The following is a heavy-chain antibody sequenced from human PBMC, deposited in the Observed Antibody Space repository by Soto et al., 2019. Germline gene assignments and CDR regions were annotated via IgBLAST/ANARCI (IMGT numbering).Heavy chain of an antibody. CDR3: ARSLLLGYCSSNSCYTVHYGIDV. D-gene: IGHD2-2*02. V-gene: IGHV1-3*01. CDR2: INAGNGNT. Sequence: ASVKVSCKASGYTFTSYAMHWVRQAPGLRLEWMGWINAGNGNTKYSQKFQGRVTITRYTSASTAYMELSSLRSEDTAFYYCARSLLLGYCSSNSCYTVHYGIDVWGQGTTVTVSS. J-gene: IGHJ6*02. CDR1: GYTFTSYA.